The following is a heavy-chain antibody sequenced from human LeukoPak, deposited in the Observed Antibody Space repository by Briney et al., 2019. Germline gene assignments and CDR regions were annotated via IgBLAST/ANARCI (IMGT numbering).Heavy chain of an antibody. CDR2: ISSSSSTI. Sequence: GGSLRLSCAASGFTFSTYSVNWVRQAPGKGLEWVSYISSSSSTIYYADSVKGRFTISRDNAKNSLYLQMNSLRAEDTAVYYCARGGPHGGGDRVWFDPWGQGTLVTVSS. D-gene: IGHD2-21*02. CDR3: ARGGPHGGGDRVWFDP. CDR1: GFTFSTYS. V-gene: IGHV3-48*04. J-gene: IGHJ5*02.